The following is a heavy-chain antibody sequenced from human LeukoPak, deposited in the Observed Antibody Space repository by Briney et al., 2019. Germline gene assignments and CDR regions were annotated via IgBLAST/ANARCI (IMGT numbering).Heavy chain of an antibody. Sequence: ASVKVSCKASGYTFTSYYMHWVRQAPGQGLEWMGIINPSGGSTSYAQKFQGRVTMTTDTSTSTPYMELRSLRSDDTAVYYCARVSITMVRGVSLWGQGTLVTVSS. CDR1: GYTFTSYY. V-gene: IGHV1-46*01. J-gene: IGHJ4*02. CDR2: INPSGGST. CDR3: ARVSITMVRGVSL. D-gene: IGHD3-10*01.